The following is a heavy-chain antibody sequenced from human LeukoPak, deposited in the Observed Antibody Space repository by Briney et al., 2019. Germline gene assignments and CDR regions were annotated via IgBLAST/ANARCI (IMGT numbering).Heavy chain of an antibody. D-gene: IGHD2-15*01. CDR3: ARHYGRIGEIDY. CDR1: GGSVSSSDYY. Sequence: SETLSLTCTVSGGSVSSSDYYWGWIRQPPGKGLEWTGSIYYSGSTYYNPSLKSRVTISVDTSKNQFSLKLSSVTAADTAVYYCARHYGRIGEIDYWGQGTLVTVSS. J-gene: IGHJ4*02. CDR2: IYYSGST. V-gene: IGHV4-39*01.